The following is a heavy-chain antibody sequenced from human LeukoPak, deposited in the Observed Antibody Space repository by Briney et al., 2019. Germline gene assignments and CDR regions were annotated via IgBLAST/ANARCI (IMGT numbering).Heavy chain of an antibody. Sequence: SVKVSCKASGGTFSSYAISWVRQAPGQGLEWMGGIIPIFGTANYAQKFQGRVTITTDESTSTAYMELSSLRSEDTAVYYCARVAAYCSSTGCYTHDYWGQGTLVTVSS. J-gene: IGHJ4*02. V-gene: IGHV1-69*05. CDR3: ARVAAYCSSTGCYTHDY. CDR1: GGTFSSYA. D-gene: IGHD2-2*02. CDR2: IIPIFGTA.